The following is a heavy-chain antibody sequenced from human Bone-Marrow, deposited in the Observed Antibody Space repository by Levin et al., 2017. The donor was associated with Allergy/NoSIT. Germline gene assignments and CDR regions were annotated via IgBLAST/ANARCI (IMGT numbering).Heavy chain of an antibody. Sequence: GESLKISCKASGYTFTGYYMHWVRQAPGQGLEWMGWINPNSGGTNYAQKFQGRVTMTRDTSISTAYMELSRLRSDDTAVYYCARDYGRWIQLRRFDPWGQGTLVTVSS. CDR2: INPNSGGT. D-gene: IGHD5-18*01. J-gene: IGHJ5*02. CDR3: ARDYGRWIQLRRFDP. V-gene: IGHV1-2*02. CDR1: GYTFTGYY.